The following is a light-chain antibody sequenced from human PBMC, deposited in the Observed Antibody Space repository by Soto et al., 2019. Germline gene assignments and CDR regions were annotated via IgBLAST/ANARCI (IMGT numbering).Light chain of an antibody. Sequence: QSVVTQPPSASGSPGQSVTISCTGTSGDIGGYNYVYWYQQHPGKAPKLLIYEVSKRPSGVPHRFSGSKSGNTASLTVSGPQAEDEADYYCSSYVGTNPLVFGGGTKLTVL. CDR3: SSYVGTNPLV. J-gene: IGLJ2*01. V-gene: IGLV2-8*01. CDR1: SGDIGGYNY. CDR2: EVS.